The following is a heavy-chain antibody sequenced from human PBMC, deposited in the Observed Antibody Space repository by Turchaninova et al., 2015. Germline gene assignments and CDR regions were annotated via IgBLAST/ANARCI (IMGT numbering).Heavy chain of an antibody. V-gene: IGHV3-30*18. CDR1: GFAFSTYG. D-gene: IGHD1-1*01. CDR3: AKDLLGIGYIFDS. Sequence: QVQLVESGGGVVQPGRSLRLSCSVSGFAFSTYGVHWVRQAPGKGLGWVALISYDGINKWYLGSVKGRFSIARDSSKNTVYLRMNSLRPEETAIYHCAKDLLGIGYIFDSWGQGTLVTVSS. J-gene: IGHJ4*02. CDR2: ISYDGINK.